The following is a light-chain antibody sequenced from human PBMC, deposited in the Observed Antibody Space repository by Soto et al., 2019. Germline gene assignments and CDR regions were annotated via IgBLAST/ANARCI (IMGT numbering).Light chain of an antibody. Sequence: QSVPTQPRSVSGSPGQSGTISCTGTSSDVGGYNYVSWYQQHPGKAPKLMIYDVSKRPSGVPDRFSGSKCGNTASLTISGLQAEEEADYYCCSYAGSYTLGVFGTGTKVTVL. CDR2: DVS. CDR1: SSDVGGYNY. V-gene: IGLV2-11*01. CDR3: CSYAGSYTLGV. J-gene: IGLJ1*01.